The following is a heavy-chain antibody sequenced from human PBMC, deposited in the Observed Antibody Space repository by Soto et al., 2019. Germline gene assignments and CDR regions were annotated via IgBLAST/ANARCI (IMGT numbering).Heavy chain of an antibody. D-gene: IGHD2-2*01. CDR1: GYTFSNYG. Sequence: QVQLVQSGGEVKRPGASVKVSCKTSGYTFSNYGITWVRQAPGQPLEWLGWISLYSDGTIYAQKFQGRVSMTTDTSTTTAYMELRSLRSDDTAVYYCARVVPGAEAWFGPWGQGTLVTVSS. CDR3: ARVVPGAEAWFGP. V-gene: IGHV1-18*01. J-gene: IGHJ5*02. CDR2: ISLYSDGT.